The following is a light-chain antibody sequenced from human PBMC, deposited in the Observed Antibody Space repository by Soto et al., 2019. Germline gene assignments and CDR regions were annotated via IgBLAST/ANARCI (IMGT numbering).Light chain of an antibody. CDR2: GAS. Sequence: ESVLTQSPGTLSLSPGERATLSCRASQSVSSSYLAWYQQKPGQAPRPLIYGASSRATGIPDRFSGSGSGTDFTLTISRLEPEDFAVYYCRQYGSSPWTFGQGTKV. V-gene: IGKV3-20*01. CDR1: QSVSSSY. J-gene: IGKJ1*01. CDR3: RQYGSSPWT.